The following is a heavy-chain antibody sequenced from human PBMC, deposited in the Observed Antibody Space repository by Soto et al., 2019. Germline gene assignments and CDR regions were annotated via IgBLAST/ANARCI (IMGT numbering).Heavy chain of an antibody. CDR2: IIPIFGTA. CDR3: ARDRGEIVVVVAAMGVGFDP. CDR1: GGTFSSYA. D-gene: IGHD2-15*01. V-gene: IGHV1-69*13. Sequence: ASVKVSCKASGGTFSSYAISWLRQAPGQGIEWRGGIIPIFGTANYAQKFQGRVTITADESTSTAYMELSSLRSEDTAVYYCARDRGEIVVVVAAMGVGFDPWGQGTLVNVSS. J-gene: IGHJ5*02.